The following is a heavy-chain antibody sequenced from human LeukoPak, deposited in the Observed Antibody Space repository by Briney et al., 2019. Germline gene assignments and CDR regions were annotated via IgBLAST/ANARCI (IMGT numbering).Heavy chain of an antibody. CDR1: GGTFSSYA. V-gene: IGHV1-69*04. CDR2: IIPILGIA. D-gene: IGHD2-15*01. J-gene: IGHJ3*02. Sequence: SVKVSCKASGGTFSSYAISWVRQAPGQGLEWMGRIIPILGIANYAQKFQGRVTTTADKSTSTAYMELSSLRSEDTAVYYCARGGSRYCSGGSCYSYDAFDIWGQGTMVTVSS. CDR3: ARGGSRYCSGGSCYSYDAFDI.